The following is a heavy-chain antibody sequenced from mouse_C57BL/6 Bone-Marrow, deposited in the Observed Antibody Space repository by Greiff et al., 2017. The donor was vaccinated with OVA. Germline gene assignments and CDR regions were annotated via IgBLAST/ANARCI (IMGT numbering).Heavy chain of an antibody. CDR3: VRGLSLYSSAWLAY. CDR2: IRSKSSNYAT. CDR1: GFTFNTYA. Sequence: EVQLVESGGGLVQPKGSLKLSCAASGFTFNTYAMHWVRQAPGKGLEWVARIRSKSSNYATYYDVSVKDTFTISRDDSQSLSYLQMNHRKTEDTALYVCVRGLSLYSSAWLAYWGQGTLVTVSA. J-gene: IGHJ3*01. D-gene: IGHD3-1*01. V-gene: IGHV10-3*01.